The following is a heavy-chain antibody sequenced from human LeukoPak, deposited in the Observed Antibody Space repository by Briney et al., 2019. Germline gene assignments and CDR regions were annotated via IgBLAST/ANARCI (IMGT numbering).Heavy chain of an antibody. D-gene: IGHD4-11*01. Sequence: SETLSLTCTVSGGSISSYYWSWIRQPPGKGLEWIGEINHSGSTNYNPSLKSRVTISVDTSKNQFSLKLSSVTAADTAVYYCARDHSNYGSYDYWGQGTLVTVSS. CDR2: INHSGST. J-gene: IGHJ4*02. CDR3: ARDHSNYGSYDY. CDR1: GGSISSYY. V-gene: IGHV4-34*01.